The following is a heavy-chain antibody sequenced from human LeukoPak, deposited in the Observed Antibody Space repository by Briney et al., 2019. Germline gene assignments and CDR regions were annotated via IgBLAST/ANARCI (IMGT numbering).Heavy chain of an antibody. CDR2: LYSGGRT. J-gene: IGHJ5*02. D-gene: IGHD3-16*01. CDR3: ATGTFGGA. CDR1: WFSVSSND. Sequence: GGSLRLSCAVSWFSVSSNDMNWVRQVPGKRPEWVSVLYSGGRTKYADSVKGRFTISRDNSKNTLFLQMNSLRVEDTAVYYCATGTFGGAWGQGTRVIVSP. V-gene: IGHV3-53*01.